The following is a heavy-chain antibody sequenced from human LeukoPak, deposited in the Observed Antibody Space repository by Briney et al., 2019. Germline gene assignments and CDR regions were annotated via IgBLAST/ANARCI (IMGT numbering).Heavy chain of an antibody. D-gene: IGHD3-22*01. V-gene: IGHV3-7*01. J-gene: IGHJ4*02. Sequence: GGSLRLSCAASGFTFSSYWMSWVRQAPGKGLEWVANIKQDGSEKYYVDSVKGRFTISRDNSKNTLYLQMNSLRAEDTAVYYCAKESNYYDSSGYYYFDYWGQGTLVTVSS. CDR2: IKQDGSEK. CDR1: GFTFSSYW. CDR3: AKESNYYDSSGYYYFDY.